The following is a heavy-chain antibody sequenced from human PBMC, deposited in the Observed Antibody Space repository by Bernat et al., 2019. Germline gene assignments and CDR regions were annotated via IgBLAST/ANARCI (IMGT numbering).Heavy chain of an antibody. V-gene: IGHV1-18*01. J-gene: IGHJ5*02. CDR3: ALQLYYDSSGSKWFDP. CDR1: GYTFTSYG. D-gene: IGHD3-22*01. CDR2: ISAYNGNT. Sequence: QVQLVQSGAEVKKPGASVKVSCKASGYTFTSYGISWVRQAPGQGLEWMGWISAYNGNTNYAQKLQGRVTMTTDTSTSTAYMEMRSLRSDDTAVYYCALQLYYDSSGSKWFDPWGQGTLVTVSS.